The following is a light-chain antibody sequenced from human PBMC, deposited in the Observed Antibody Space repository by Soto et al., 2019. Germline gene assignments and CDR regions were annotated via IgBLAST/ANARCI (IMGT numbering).Light chain of an antibody. CDR3: CSYVGARTYV. V-gene: IGLV2-23*01. J-gene: IGLJ1*01. CDR1: VSDVGNFGP. CDR2: EGN. Sequence: QSALTKPASVSGSPGQSITISCTGSVSDVGNFGPVSWYQQHPGQVPKLIIYEGNRRPSGVSSRFSGSKSGNTASLTISGLQAEDEADYYCCSYVGARTYVFGTGTKVTVL.